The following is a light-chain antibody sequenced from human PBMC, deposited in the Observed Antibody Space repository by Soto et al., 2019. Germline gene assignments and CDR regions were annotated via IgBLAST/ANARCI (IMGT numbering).Light chain of an antibody. Sequence: DIQLTQSPSFLSASVGDRVTITCRASQGISSYLAWYQQKPRKAPKLLIYAASTLQSGVPSRFSGAGSGTEFILTISSLQPDDFATYFCQQYNSLSPWTFGQGTNVDIK. J-gene: IGKJ1*01. V-gene: IGKV1-9*01. CDR3: QQYNSLSPWT. CDR2: AAS. CDR1: QGISSY.